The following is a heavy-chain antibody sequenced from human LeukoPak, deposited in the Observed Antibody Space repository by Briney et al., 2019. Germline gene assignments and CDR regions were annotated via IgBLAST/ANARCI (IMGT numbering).Heavy chain of an antibody. V-gene: IGHV1-2*02. CDR2: INPNSGGT. Sequence: ASVKVSCKASGYTFTGYYMHWVRQAPGQGLEWVGWINPNSGGTNYAQKFQGRVTMTRDTSISTAYMELSRLRSDDTAVYYCARRGWAARSFYYYYYMDVWGKGTTVTVSS. CDR1: GYTFTGYY. D-gene: IGHD6-6*01. CDR3: ARRGWAARSFYYYYYMDV. J-gene: IGHJ6*03.